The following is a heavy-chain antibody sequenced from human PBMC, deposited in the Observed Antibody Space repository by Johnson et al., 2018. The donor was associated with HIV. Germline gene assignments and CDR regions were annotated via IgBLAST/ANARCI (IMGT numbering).Heavy chain of an antibody. Sequence: QVQLVESGGGMVQPGGSLRLSCAASGLTFSGSGMHWVRQAPGKGLELVAFTRYDGSNKHYVDSVKGRFTISRDNSKNTLYLQMNSLLPEDTAVYYCAPDPRITMIVVVKPAFDIWGQGTMVTVSS. CDR2: TRYDGSNK. CDR1: GLTFSGSG. D-gene: IGHD3-22*01. V-gene: IGHV3-30*02. J-gene: IGHJ3*02. CDR3: APDPRITMIVVVKPAFDI.